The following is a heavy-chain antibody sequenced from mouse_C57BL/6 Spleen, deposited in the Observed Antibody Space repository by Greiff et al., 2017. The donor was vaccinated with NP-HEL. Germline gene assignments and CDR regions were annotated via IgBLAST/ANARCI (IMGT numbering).Heavy chain of an antibody. Sequence: VQLQQPGAELVMPGASVKLSCKASGYTFTSYWMHWVKQRPGQGLEWIGEIDPSDSYTNYNQKFKGKSTLTVDKSSSTSYMQLSSLTAEDSAVYYCARRRLVYGSSYWYFDVWGTGTTVTVSS. V-gene: IGHV1-69*01. CDR3: ARRRLVYGSSYWYFDV. J-gene: IGHJ1*03. D-gene: IGHD1-1*01. CDR2: IDPSDSYT. CDR1: GYTFTSYW.